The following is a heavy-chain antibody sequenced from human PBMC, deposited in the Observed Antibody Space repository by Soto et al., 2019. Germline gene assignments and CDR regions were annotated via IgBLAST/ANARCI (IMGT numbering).Heavy chain of an antibody. CDR1: GYSFTGYW. D-gene: IGHD3-3*01. CDR2: IYPSDSDT. Sequence: PGESLKISCQGSGYSFTGYWIAWVRQVPGKGLELMGIIYPSDSDTRYRPSFQGQVTISADKSISTAYLQWSSLRASDTAMYYCARGGVATRTFDYWGQGTLVTVSS. CDR3: ARGGVATRTFDY. V-gene: IGHV5-51*01. J-gene: IGHJ4*02.